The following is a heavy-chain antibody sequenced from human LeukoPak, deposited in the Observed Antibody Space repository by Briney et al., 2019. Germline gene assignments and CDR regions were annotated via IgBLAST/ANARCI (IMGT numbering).Heavy chain of an antibody. CDR3: AREGNWFDP. Sequence: ASVKVSCKASGDTLTSYDINWVRQATGQGLEWMGWMSPNSGNTGYAQKFQGRVTMTRNTSISTAYMELSSLRSEDTAVYYCAREGNWFDPWGQGTLVTVSS. J-gene: IGHJ5*02. V-gene: IGHV1-8*01. CDR2: MSPNSGNT. CDR1: GDTLTSYD.